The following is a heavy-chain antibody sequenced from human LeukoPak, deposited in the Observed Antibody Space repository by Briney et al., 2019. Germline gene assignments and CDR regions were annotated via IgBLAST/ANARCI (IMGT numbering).Heavy chain of an antibody. CDR1: GFTFSSYS. D-gene: IGHD3-9*01. V-gene: IGHV3-21*01. Sequence: GGSLRLSCAASGFTFSSYSMNWVRQAPGKGLEWVSSISSSSSYIYYADSVKGRFTISRDNAKNSLYLQMSSLRAEDTAVYYCAGVGDDILTGYYMDVWGKGTTVTVSS. J-gene: IGHJ6*03. CDR2: ISSSSSYI. CDR3: AGVGDDILTGYYMDV.